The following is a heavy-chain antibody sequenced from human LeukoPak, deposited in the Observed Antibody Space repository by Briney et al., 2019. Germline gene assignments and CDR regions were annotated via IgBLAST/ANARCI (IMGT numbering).Heavy chain of an antibody. Sequence: SQTLSLTCTVPDGAIARYSSSWIRQAPGQGLDCIGYIYYSGDTNYNPSLQSRVTVSVDTSKNQFSLRLTSVSAADTAVYYCVRGPYGSGISNWFDPWGQGTQVIVSS. CDR2: IYYSGDT. CDR3: VRGPYGSGISNWFDP. V-gene: IGHV4-59*01. J-gene: IGHJ5*02. D-gene: IGHD3-10*01. CDR1: DGAIARYS.